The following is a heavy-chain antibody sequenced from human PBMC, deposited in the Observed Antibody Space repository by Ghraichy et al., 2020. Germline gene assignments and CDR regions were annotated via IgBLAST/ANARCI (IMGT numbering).Heavy chain of an antibody. CDR2: IYYSGTT. CDR1: GVSISSEAYY. D-gene: IGHD5-18*01. J-gene: IGHJ6*02. CDR3: ARDKGGITSMAHYYYYYGMDV. Sequence: SQTLSLTCTVSGVSISSEAYYWSWIRQHPGKGLEWIGYIYYSGTTYYNPSLKSRLTMSVDTSKNQFSLKLSSVTAADTAVYYCARDKGGITSMAHYYYYYGMDVWGQGTTVTVSS. V-gene: IGHV4-31*03.